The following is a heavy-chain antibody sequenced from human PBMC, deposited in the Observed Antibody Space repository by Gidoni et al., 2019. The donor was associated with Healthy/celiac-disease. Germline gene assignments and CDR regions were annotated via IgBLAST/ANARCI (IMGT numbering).Heavy chain of an antibody. CDR2: ISYDGSNK. Sequence: QVQLVESGGGVVQPGRSLRLSCAASGFTFSSSGMHWVRQAPGKGLEWVAVISYDGSNKYYADSVKGRFTISRDNSKNTLYLQMNSLRAEDTAVYYCAKTIVATKRYYYGMDVWGQGTTVTVSS. CDR3: AKTIVATKRYYYGMDV. CDR1: GFTFSSSG. D-gene: IGHD5-12*01. V-gene: IGHV3-30*18. J-gene: IGHJ6*02.